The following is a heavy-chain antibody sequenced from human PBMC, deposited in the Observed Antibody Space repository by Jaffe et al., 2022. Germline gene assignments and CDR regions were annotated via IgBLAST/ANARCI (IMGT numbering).Heavy chain of an antibody. CDR2: ISWNSGSI. J-gene: IGHJ4*02. CDR3: AKDYYDILTGVIY. Sequence: EVQLVESGGGLVQPGRSLRLSCAASGFTFDDYAMHWVRQAPGKGLEWVSGISWNSGSIGYADSVKGRFTISRDNAKNSLYLQMNSLRAEDTALYYCAKDYYDILTGVIYWGQGTLVTVSS. D-gene: IGHD3-9*01. V-gene: IGHV3-9*01. CDR1: GFTFDDYA.